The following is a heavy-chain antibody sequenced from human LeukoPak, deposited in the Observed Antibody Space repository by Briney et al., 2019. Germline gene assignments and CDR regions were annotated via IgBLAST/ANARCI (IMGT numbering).Heavy chain of an antibody. D-gene: IGHD3-22*01. CDR2: ISNDGNNK. CDR3: ATEFFYRYDSSGLLDY. Sequence: GRSLRLSCAASGFIFSSYDMYWVRQAPGKGLEWVAVISNDGNNKQYADSVKGRFTISRDSAKNSLFLQMNSLRAEDTAVYYCATEFFYRYDSSGLLDYWGQGTLVTVSS. CDR1: GFIFSSYD. J-gene: IGHJ4*02. V-gene: IGHV3-33*05.